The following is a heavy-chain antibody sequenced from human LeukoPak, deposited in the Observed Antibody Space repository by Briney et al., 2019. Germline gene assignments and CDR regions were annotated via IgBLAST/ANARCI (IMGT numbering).Heavy chain of an antibody. D-gene: IGHD3-16*02. CDR3: ARGAQYDYMWGSYRLYYIDY. J-gene: IGHJ4*02. CDR1: GGSIRSYY. Sequence: PSETLSLTRTVSGGSIRSYYWSWIRQPPAKGLEWVGYIYYSGSTNYNHSLKSRVTISVDTSKNQFSLKLSSVTAADTAVYYCARGAQYDYMWGSYRLYYIDYWGQGTLVTVSS. V-gene: IGHV4-59*01. CDR2: IYYSGST.